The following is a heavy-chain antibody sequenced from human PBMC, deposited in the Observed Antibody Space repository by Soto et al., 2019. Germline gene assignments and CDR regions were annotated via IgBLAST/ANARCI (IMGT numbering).Heavy chain of an antibody. Sequence: VQLVESGGGLVKPGESLRLTCAASAFTFSSYSMIWVRQAPGKGLEWVSAISSGSRYIHYADSVKGRFTISRDNAKNSLYLQMNSLRAEDTALYYCARARGDSYYYGVDVWGQGTTVTVSS. CDR1: AFTFSSYS. CDR3: ARARGDSYYYGVDV. V-gene: IGHV3-21*01. D-gene: IGHD4-17*01. CDR2: ISSGSRYI. J-gene: IGHJ6*02.